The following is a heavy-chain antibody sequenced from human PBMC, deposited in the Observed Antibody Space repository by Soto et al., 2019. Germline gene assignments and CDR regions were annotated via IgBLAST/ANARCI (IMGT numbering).Heavy chain of an antibody. CDR3: ARGYDILTGYSQNFDPFDY. J-gene: IGHJ4*02. CDR2: IIPIFGTA. CDR1: GGTFSSYA. V-gene: IGHV1-69*01. Sequence: QVQLVQSGAEVKKPGSSVKVSCKASGGTFSSYAISWVRQAPGQGLEWMGGIIPIFGTANYAQKFQGRVTITADESTSTAYMELSSLRSDDTAVYYCARGYDILTGYSQNFDPFDYWGQGTLVTVSS. D-gene: IGHD3-9*01.